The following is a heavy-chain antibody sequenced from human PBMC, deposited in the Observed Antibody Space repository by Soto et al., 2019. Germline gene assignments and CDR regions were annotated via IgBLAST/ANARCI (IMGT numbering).Heavy chain of an antibody. V-gene: IGHV1-69*12. CDR2: IIPIFGTA. Sequence: QVQLVQSGAEVKKPGSSVKVSCKASGGTFSSYAISWVRQAPGQGLEWMGGIIPIFGTANYAQKFQGRVTITADESTSTAYMELSSLRSEDTAVYYCARDGSFAAYYYGSGSYHYGMDVWGQGTTVTVSS. J-gene: IGHJ6*02. CDR1: GGTFSSYA. D-gene: IGHD3-10*01. CDR3: ARDGSFAAYYYGSGSYHYGMDV.